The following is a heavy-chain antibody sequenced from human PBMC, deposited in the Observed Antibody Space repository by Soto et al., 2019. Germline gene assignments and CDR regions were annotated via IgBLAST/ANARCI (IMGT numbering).Heavy chain of an antibody. V-gene: IGHV3-11*06. CDR1: AFIFRDVY. D-gene: IGHD3-10*01. CDR2: IRRSSSST. Sequence: SLRLSCAPSAFIFRDVYMSWIRQVARECREWLSKIRRSSSSTDYADYVKGRYTISRDNAKNSLYLPMSSLRAEETAVYYCARDRGGGWVFGGHYGMDVWGQGTTVTVSS. CDR3: ARDRGGGWVFGGHYGMDV. J-gene: IGHJ6*02.